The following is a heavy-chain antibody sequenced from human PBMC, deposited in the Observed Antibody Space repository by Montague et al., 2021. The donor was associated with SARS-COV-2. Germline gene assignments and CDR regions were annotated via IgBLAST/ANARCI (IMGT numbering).Heavy chain of an antibody. D-gene: IGHD1-7*01. V-gene: IGHV4-34*01. Sequence: SETLSLTCAVYGGSFSGYYWSWIRQPPGKGLEWIGEINHSGSTNYNPSLKSRVTISVDTSKNQFSLKLSSVTAADTAVYYCARGRTGNTFYYYYYYGMDVWGQGTTVTVSS. CDR3: ARGRTGNTFYYYYYYGMDV. CDR1: GGSFSGYY. CDR2: INHSGST. J-gene: IGHJ6*02.